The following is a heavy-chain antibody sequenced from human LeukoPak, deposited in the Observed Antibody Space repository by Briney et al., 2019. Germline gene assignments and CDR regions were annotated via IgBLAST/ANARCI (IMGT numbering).Heavy chain of an antibody. D-gene: IGHD2-15*01. V-gene: IGHV4-59*01. CDR1: GGSISSYY. CDR3: ARDLIGCSGGSCYRYFDY. Sequence: SETLSLTCTVSGGSISSYYWSWIRQPPGKGLEWIGYIYYSGSTNHNPSLKSRVTISVDTSKNQFSLKLSSVTAADTAVYYCARDLIGCSGGSCYRYFDYWGQGTLVTVSS. CDR2: IYYSGST. J-gene: IGHJ4*02.